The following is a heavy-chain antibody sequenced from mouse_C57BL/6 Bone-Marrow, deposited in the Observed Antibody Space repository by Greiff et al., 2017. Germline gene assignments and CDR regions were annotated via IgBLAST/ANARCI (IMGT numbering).Heavy chain of an antibody. CDR3: ARWHYSNYLHYYAMDY. J-gene: IGHJ4*01. D-gene: IGHD2-5*01. CDR1: GYTFTSYW. Sequence: QVQLKQSGAELAKPGASVKLSCKASGYTFTSYWMHWVKQRPGQGLEWIGYINPSSGYTKYNPKFKDKATLTADKSSSTAYMQLSSLTYEDSAVYYCARWHYSNYLHYYAMDYWGQGTSVTVSS. CDR2: INPSSGYT. V-gene: IGHV1-7*01.